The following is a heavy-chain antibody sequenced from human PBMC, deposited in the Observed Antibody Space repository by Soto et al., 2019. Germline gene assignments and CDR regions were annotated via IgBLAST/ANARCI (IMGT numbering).Heavy chain of an antibody. CDR2: ISGSGGST. J-gene: IGHJ4*02. CDR3: AKDPDPYSSSWYWRGY. CDR1: GFTFSSYA. Sequence: GGSLRLSCAASGFTFSSYAMSWVRQAPGKGLEWVSAISGSGGSTYYADSVKGRFTISRDNSKNTLYLQMNSLRAEDTAVYYCAKDPDPYSSSWYWRGYWGQGTLVTVSS. D-gene: IGHD6-13*01. V-gene: IGHV3-23*01.